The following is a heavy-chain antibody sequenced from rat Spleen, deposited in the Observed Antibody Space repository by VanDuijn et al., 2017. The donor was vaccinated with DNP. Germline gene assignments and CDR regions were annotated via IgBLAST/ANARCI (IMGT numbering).Heavy chain of an antibody. D-gene: IGHD1-11*01. CDR3: ARGPNYGGYSDYFGY. J-gene: IGHJ2*01. CDR1: GFNFNDHW. V-gene: IGHV4-2*01. CDR2: IIKDGTTT. Sequence: EVKLVESGGGLVQPGRSLKLSCAASGFNFNDHWMGWVRQAPGKGLEWIGEIIKDGTTTNYTPSLKDKFTMSRDNAQNTMYLKMSKLGSEDTAIYYCARGPNYGGYSDYFGYWGQGVMVTVSS.